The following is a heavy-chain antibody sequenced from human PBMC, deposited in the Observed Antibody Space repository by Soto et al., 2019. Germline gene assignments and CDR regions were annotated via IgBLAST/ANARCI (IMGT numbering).Heavy chain of an antibody. CDR3: ARPTEYCTNGVCHFDY. V-gene: IGHV5-51*01. CDR2: IYPGDSDT. J-gene: IGHJ4*02. CDR1: GYSFTNYW. D-gene: IGHD2-8*01. Sequence: GESLKISCKGSGYSFTNYWIGWVRQMPGKGLEWMGIIYPGDSDTRYSPSFQGQVTISADKSINTAYLQWSSLKASDTAMYYCARPTEYCTNGVCHFDYWGQGTLVTVSS.